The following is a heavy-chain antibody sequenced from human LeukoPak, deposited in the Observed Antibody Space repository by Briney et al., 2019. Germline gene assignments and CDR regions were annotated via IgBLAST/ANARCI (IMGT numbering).Heavy chain of an antibody. CDR2: ISGSGGST. CDR1: GFTFSSYA. D-gene: IGHD1-26*01. V-gene: IGHV3-23*01. Sequence: PGGSLRLSCAASGFTFSSYAMSWVRQAPGKGLEWVSAISGSGGSTYYADSVKGRFTISRENAKNSLYLLMSSLRAEDTAVYYCVRQETPHGNFDYWGQGTLVTVSS. CDR3: VRQETPHGNFDY. J-gene: IGHJ4*02.